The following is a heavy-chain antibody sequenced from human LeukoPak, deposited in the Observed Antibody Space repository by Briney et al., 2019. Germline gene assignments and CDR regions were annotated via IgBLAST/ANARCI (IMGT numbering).Heavy chain of an antibody. V-gene: IGHV4-61*02. Sequence: SQTLSLTCTVSGGAISSGSYYWSWIRQPAGKGLEWIGGIYTSGSTNYNPSLKSRVTISVDTSKNQFSLKLSSVTAADTAVYYCAREGYCSGGSCLYYYYYYMDVWGKGTTVTVSS. J-gene: IGHJ6*03. CDR1: GGAISSGSYY. CDR3: AREGYCSGGSCLYYYYYYMDV. CDR2: IYTSGST. D-gene: IGHD2-15*01.